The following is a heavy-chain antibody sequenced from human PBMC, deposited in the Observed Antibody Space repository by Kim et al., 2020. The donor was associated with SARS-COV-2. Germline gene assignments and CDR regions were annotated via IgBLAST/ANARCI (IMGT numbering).Heavy chain of an antibody. CDR2: IDWDDDK. Sequence: SGPTLVNPTQTLTLTCTFSGFSLSTSGMCVSWIRQPPGKALEWLARIDWDDDKYYSTSLKTRLTISKDTSKNQVVLTMTNMDPVDTATYYCARSLPDYYYDSSGYYSPYFYYWGQGTLVTVSS. CDR1: GFSLSTSGMC. D-gene: IGHD3-22*01. J-gene: IGHJ4*02. CDR3: ARSLPDYYYDSSGYYSPYFYY. V-gene: IGHV2-70*11.